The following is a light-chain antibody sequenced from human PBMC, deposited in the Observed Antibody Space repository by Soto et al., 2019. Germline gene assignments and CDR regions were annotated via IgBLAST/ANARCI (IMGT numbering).Light chain of an antibody. CDR1: QTVSSNY. CDR2: AAS. CDR3: QQYGSLPRT. Sequence: EIVLTQSPGVLSLSPGERATLSCRASQTVSSNYLVWYQQKPGQAPRLLIYAASRRAPGIPDRFSGSGSGTGFTLTINRLEPEDFAVYYCQQYGSLPRTFSPGTKVDV. V-gene: IGKV3-20*01. J-gene: IGKJ3*01.